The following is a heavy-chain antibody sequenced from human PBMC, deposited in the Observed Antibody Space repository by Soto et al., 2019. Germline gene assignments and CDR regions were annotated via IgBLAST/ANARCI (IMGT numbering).Heavy chain of an antibody. Sequence: SGGSLGPSYAASGFTFRGYYMRLVRPAPGEVLEWVSYISWTSATISYADSVKGRFTISRDNAKNSLYLQMNSLRAEDTAVYYCARDPNIVLVPAALRSYYYYYGMDVWGQGTTVTVSS. J-gene: IGHJ6*02. CDR3: ARDPNIVLVPAALRSYYYYYGMDV. CDR1: GFTFRGYY. D-gene: IGHD2-2*01. CDR2: ISWTSATI. V-gene: IGHV3-11*04.